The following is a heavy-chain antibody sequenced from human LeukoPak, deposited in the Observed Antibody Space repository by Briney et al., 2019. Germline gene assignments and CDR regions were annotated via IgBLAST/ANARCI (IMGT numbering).Heavy chain of an antibody. D-gene: IGHD6-6*01. CDR1: GGSFSGYY. V-gene: IGHV4-34*01. CDR3: AREGPSSAVDY. Sequence: SETLSLTCAVYGGSFSGYYWSWIRQPPGKGLEWIGEINHSGSTNYNPSLKSRVTISVDTSKNQFSLKLSSVTAADTAVYYCAREGPSSAVDYWGQGTLVTVSS. J-gene: IGHJ4*02. CDR2: INHSGST.